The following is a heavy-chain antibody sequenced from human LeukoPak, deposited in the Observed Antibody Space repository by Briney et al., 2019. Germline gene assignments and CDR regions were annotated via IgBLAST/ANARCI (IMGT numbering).Heavy chain of an antibody. CDR2: ISAYNGNT. J-gene: IGHJ4*02. V-gene: IGHV1-18*01. CDR3: AREDSSGWLFDY. D-gene: IGHD6-19*01. CDR1: GYTFTSYG. Sequence: ASVKVSCKASGYTFTSYGISWVRQAPGQGLEWMGWISAYNGNTNYAQKLQGRVTMTTDTPTSTAYMELRSLRSDDTAVYYCAREDSSGWLFDYWGQGTLVTVSS.